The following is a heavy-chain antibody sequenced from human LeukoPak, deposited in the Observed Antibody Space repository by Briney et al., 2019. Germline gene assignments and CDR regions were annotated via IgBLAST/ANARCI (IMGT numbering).Heavy chain of an antibody. Sequence: GGSLRLSCAASGFTFSSYSMNWVRQAPGKGLEWGSAISSSSSYIYYADSVKGRFTISRDNAKNSLYLQMNSLRAEDTAVYYCARGRDGYNDYFDYWGQGTLVTVSS. CDR3: ARGRDGYNDYFDY. CDR1: GFTFSSYS. CDR2: ISSSSSYI. D-gene: IGHD5-24*01. V-gene: IGHV3-21*01. J-gene: IGHJ4*02.